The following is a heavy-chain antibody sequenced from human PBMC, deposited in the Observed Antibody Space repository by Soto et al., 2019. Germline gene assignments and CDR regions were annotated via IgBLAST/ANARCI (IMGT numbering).Heavy chain of an antibody. D-gene: IGHD3-9*01. CDR1: GYTFTSYG. J-gene: IGHJ5*02. CDR3: ARDRYDILTGPGWFDP. V-gene: IGHV1-18*01. CDR2: ISAYNGNT. Sequence: QVQLVQSGAEVKKPGASVKVSCKASGYTFTSYGISWVRQAPGQGLEWMGWISAYNGNTNYAQKLQGRVTMTTDTXTXTAYMELRSLRSDDTAVYYCARDRYDILTGPGWFDPWGQGTLVTVSS.